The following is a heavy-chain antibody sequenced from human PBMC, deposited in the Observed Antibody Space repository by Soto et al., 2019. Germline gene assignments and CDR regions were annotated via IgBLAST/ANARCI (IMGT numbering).Heavy chain of an antibody. CDR3: ARRGGIDDAFDI. Sequence: SETLSLTCTVSGGSISSYYWSWIRQPPGKGLEWIGYIYYSGSTNYNPSLKSRVTISVDTSKNHFSLKLSSVTAADTAVYYCARRGGIDDAFDIWGQGTMVTVSS. V-gene: IGHV4-59*08. J-gene: IGHJ3*02. CDR1: GGSISSYY. CDR2: IYYSGST. D-gene: IGHD3-16*01.